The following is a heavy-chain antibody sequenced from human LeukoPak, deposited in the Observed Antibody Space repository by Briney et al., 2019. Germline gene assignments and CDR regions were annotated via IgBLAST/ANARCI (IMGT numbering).Heavy chain of an antibody. CDR3: ARFISSLSAYDF. CDR1: GYIFTSYS. V-gene: IGHV1-18*01. D-gene: IGHD3-16*02. J-gene: IGHJ3*01. CDR2: ISGYNGNT. Sequence: GASVKVSCKASGYIFTSYSISCVRQAPGQGLEWVGWISGYNGNTNYAQKFQGRVTMTTDTSTSTAYMELRNLRSDDTAVYYCARFISSLSAYDFWGHGTMVTVSS.